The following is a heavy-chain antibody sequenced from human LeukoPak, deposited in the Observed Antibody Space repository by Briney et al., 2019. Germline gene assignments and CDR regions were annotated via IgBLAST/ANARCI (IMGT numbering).Heavy chain of an antibody. CDR2: ISSSSSYI. CDR3: ARDQGIQDAFDI. V-gene: IGHV3-21*01. J-gene: IGHJ3*02. CDR1: GFTFSSYS. Sequence: GGSLRLSCAASGFTFSSYSMNWVRQAPGKGLEWVSSISSSSSYIYYADSVKGRFTISRDNAKNSLYLQMNSLRAENTAVYYCARDQGIQDAFDIWGQGTMVTVSS. D-gene: IGHD5-18*01.